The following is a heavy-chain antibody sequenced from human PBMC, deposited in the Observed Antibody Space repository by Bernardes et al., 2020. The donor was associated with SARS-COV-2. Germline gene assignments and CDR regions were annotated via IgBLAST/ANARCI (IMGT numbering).Heavy chain of an antibody. Sequence: GGSLRLSCAASGFTVSSNYMSWVRQAPGKGLEWVSVIYSGGSTYYADSVKGRFTISRDNSKNTLYLQMNSLRAEDTAVYYCARDRGSSGWYGIDYWGQGTLVTVSS. J-gene: IGHJ4*02. D-gene: IGHD6-19*01. CDR2: IYSGGST. CDR3: ARDRGSSGWYGIDY. V-gene: IGHV3-66*01. CDR1: GFTVSSNY.